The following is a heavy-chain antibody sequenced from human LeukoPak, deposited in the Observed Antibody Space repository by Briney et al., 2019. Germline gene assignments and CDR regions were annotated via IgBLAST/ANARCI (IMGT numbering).Heavy chain of an antibody. CDR2: IYYSGST. D-gene: IGHD3-22*01. CDR1: GGSITNYY. Sequence: SETLSLTCSVSGGSITNYYWSWIRQPPGKGLEWIGYIYYSGSTYYNPSLKSRVTISVDTSKTQFSLKLTSVTAADTAVYYCARATDYYDSSGYWFDYWGQGTLVTVSS. CDR3: ARATDYYDSSGYWFDY. V-gene: IGHV4-30-4*01. J-gene: IGHJ4*02.